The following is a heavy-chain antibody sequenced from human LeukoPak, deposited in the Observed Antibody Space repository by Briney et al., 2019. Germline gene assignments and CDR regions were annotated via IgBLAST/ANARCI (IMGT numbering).Heavy chain of an antibody. CDR3: ATNYYDSSGYYSIDY. D-gene: IGHD3-22*01. J-gene: IGHJ4*02. CDR1: GYSFTIYG. V-gene: IGHV1-18*01. Sequence: AASVSVSCTASGYSFTIYGISWVRQPPEQGLERMGRISAYNGNTNYAQRLHGTVTMTKDTSTSTAYLELRSLRSDDTALYYCATNYYDSSGYYSIDYWGQGTLVSVSS. CDR2: ISAYNGNT.